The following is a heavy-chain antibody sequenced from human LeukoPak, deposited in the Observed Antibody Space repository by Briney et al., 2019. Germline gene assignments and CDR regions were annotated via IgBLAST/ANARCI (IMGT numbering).Heavy chain of an antibody. CDR1: GFTFDDYA. J-gene: IGHJ4*02. CDR3: AKDTGPTVTGGSVDY. Sequence: PGGSLRLSCAASGFTFDDYAMHWVRQVPGKGLEWVSGMSWNGGGKGYADSVKGRFTISRDNGKKSLYLQMNSLRAEDTALYYCAKDTGPTVTGGSVDYWGQGTLVTVSS. CDR2: MSWNGGGK. V-gene: IGHV3-9*01. D-gene: IGHD4-17*01.